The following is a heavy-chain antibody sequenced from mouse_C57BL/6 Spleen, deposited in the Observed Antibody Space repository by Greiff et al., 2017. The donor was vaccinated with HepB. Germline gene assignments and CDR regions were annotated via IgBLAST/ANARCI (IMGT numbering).Heavy chain of an antibody. CDR2: INPNNGGT. CDR1: GYTFTDYY. V-gene: IGHV1-26*01. CDR3: AEGNSV. Sequence: EVQLQQSGPELVKPGASVKISCKASGYTFTDYYMNWVKQSHGKSLEWIGDINPNNGGTSYNQKFKGKATLTVDKSSSTAYMELRSLTSEDSAVYYCAEGNSVWGTGTTVTVSS. J-gene: IGHJ1*03.